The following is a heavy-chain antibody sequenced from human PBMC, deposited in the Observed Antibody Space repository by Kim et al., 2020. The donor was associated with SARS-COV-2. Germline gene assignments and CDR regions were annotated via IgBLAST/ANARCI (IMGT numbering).Heavy chain of an antibody. CDR2: IWYDGSNK. CDR1: GFTFSSYG. V-gene: IGHV3-33*01. Sequence: GGSLRLSCAASGFTFSSYGMHWVRQAPGKGLEWVAVIWYDGSNKYYADSVKGRFTISRDNSKNTLYLQMNSLRAEDTAVYYCARLRDSSGYSLDGFDIWGQGTMVTVSS. CDR3: ARLRDSSGYSLDGFDI. D-gene: IGHD3-22*01. J-gene: IGHJ3*02.